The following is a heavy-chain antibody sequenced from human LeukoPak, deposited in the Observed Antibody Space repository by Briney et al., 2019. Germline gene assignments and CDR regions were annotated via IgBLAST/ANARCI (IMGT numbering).Heavy chain of an antibody. V-gene: IGHV4-34*01. CDR3: GSGGRGAAARLLVY. Sequence: SETLSLTCAVYGGSFSGFSWNWIRQPPGKGLEWIGEINHSGRTKYNPSLKSRVTISLDTSKSQFSLRLSSVTAADTATYYCGSGGRGAAARLLVYWGQGTLVTVSS. D-gene: IGHD6-13*01. CDR2: INHSGRT. CDR1: GGSFSGFS. J-gene: IGHJ4*02.